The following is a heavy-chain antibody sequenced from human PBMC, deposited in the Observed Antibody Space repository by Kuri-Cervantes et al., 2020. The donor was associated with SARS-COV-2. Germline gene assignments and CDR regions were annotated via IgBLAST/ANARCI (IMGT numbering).Heavy chain of an antibody. CDR2: ISSSSSYI. CDR3: ARDRDGYSSSWYGGYYYGMDV. CDR1: GFTVSSNY. D-gene: IGHD6-13*01. V-gene: IGHV3-21*01. J-gene: IGHJ6*02. Sequence: GGSLRLSCAASGFTVSSNYMSWVRQAPGKGLEWVSSISSSSSYIYYADSVKGRFTISRDNAKNSLYLQMNSLRAEDTAVYYCARDRDGYSSSWYGGYYYGMDVWGQGTTVTVSS.